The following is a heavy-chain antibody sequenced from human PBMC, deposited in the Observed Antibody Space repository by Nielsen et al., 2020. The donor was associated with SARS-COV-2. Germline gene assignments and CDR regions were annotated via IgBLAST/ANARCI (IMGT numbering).Heavy chain of an antibody. CDR3: ARETLGYCSSTSCSRWFDP. CDR2: INPSGGST. V-gene: IGHV1-46*01. D-gene: IGHD2-2*01. Sequence: WVRQAPGQGLEWMGIINPSGGSTSYAQKFQGRVTMTRDTSTGTVYMELSSLRSEDTAVYYCARETLGYCSSTSCSRWFDPWGQGTLVTVSS. J-gene: IGHJ5*02.